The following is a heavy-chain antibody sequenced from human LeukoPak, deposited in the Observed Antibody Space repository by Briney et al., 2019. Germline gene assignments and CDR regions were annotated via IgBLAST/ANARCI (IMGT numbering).Heavy chain of an antibody. V-gene: IGHV3-7*01. D-gene: IGHD3-22*01. J-gene: IGHJ4*02. CDR2: IKQDGSEK. Sequence: GGPLRLSCAASGFTFSSYWMSWVRQAPGKGLEWVANIKQDGSEKYYVDSVKGRFTISRDNAKNSLYLQMNSLRAEDTAVYYCARDVYYYDSSGYGYWGQGTLVTVSS. CDR1: GFTFSSYW. CDR3: ARDVYYYDSSGYGY.